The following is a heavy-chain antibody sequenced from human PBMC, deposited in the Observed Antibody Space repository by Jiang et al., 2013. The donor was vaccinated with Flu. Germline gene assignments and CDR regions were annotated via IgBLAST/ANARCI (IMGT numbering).Heavy chain of an antibody. CDR2: T. J-gene: IGHJ1*01. CDR3: ARHMPRNSSGWYVLEEYFQH. V-gene: IGHV4-39*01. Sequence: TYYNPSLKSRVTISVDTSKNQFSLKLSSVTAADTAVYYCARHMPRNSSGWYVLEEYFQHWGQGTLVAVSS. D-gene: IGHD6-19*01.